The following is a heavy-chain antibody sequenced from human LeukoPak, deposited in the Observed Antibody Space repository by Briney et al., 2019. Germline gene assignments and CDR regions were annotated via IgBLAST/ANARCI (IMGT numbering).Heavy chain of an antibody. CDR1: GFTFSSYG. CDR2: IWYDGSNK. V-gene: IGHV3-33*01. Sequence: HTGRSLRLSCAASGFTFSSYGMHWVRQAPGKGLEWVAVIWYDGSNKYYADSVKGRFTISRDNSKNTLYLQMNSLRAEDTAVYYCAREAIYYDSSGYHPNWFDPWGRGTLVTVSS. CDR3: AREAIYYDSSGYHPNWFDP. D-gene: IGHD3-22*01. J-gene: IGHJ5*02.